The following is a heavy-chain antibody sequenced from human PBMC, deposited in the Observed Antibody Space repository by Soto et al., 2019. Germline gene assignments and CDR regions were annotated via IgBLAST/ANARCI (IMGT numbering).Heavy chain of an antibody. Sequence: PGESLKISCKASGYSFTSYWIGWVRQMPGKGLEWMGIMNPGDSYTRYSPSFQGQVTISVDKSITTAYLQWSSLKASDTAMYYCARRNDFDYCGQGTLVTVSS. D-gene: IGHD4-4*01. J-gene: IGHJ4*02. CDR1: GYSFTSYW. CDR3: ARRNDFDY. CDR2: MNPGDSYT. V-gene: IGHV5-51*01.